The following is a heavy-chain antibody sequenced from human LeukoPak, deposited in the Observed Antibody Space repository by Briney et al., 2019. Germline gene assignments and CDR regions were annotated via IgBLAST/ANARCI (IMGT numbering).Heavy chain of an antibody. J-gene: IGHJ4*02. CDR1: GGSISGSY. V-gene: IGHV4-59*08. Sequence: SETLSLTCTVSGGSISGSYWSWIRQPPGKGLEWIGYLHISGRTNYNPSLKSRVAISVDTSKNQFSLKLSSVTAADTAVYYCARHEAAALSSLDYWGQGTLVTASS. D-gene: IGHD6-13*01. CDR2: LHISGRT. CDR3: ARHEAAALSSLDY.